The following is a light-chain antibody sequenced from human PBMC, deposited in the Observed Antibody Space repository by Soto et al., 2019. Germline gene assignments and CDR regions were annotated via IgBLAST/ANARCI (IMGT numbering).Light chain of an antibody. V-gene: IGLV1-44*01. CDR3: ATWDDSLNGPA. Sequence: QAVVTQPPSASGTPGQRVTISCSGSSSNIGSKSVNWYQQLPGTAPKLLIYSNNQRPSGVPDRVSGSKSGTSASLAISGLQSEDEADYYCATWDDSLNGPAFGGGTKVTVL. CDR2: SNN. CDR1: SSNIGSKS. J-gene: IGLJ2*01.